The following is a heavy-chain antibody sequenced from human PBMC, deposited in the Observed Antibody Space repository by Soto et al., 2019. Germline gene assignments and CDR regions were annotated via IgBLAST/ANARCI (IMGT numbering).Heavy chain of an antibody. CDR2: ITPILGIA. J-gene: IGHJ5*02. CDR1: GGTFSSYT. Sequence: GASVKVSCKASGGTFSSYTISWVRQAPGQGLEWMGRITPILGIANYAQKFQGRVTITADKSTSTAYMELSSLRSEDTAVYYCARGGDVVLVTAPLDHWGQGTLVTVSS. V-gene: IGHV1-69*02. CDR3: ARGGDVVLVTAPLDH. D-gene: IGHD2-21*02.